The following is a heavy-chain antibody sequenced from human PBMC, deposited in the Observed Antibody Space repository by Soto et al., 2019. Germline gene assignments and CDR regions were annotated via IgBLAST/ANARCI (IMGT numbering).Heavy chain of an antibody. CDR1: GFTFSSYS. CDR2: ISSSSSTI. CDR3: APLPRGVDIVATIDY. J-gene: IGHJ4*02. V-gene: IGHV3-48*01. D-gene: IGHD5-12*01. Sequence: EVQLVESGGGLVQPGGSLRLSCAASGFTFSSYSMNWVRQAPGKGLEWVSYISSSSSTIYYADSVKGRFTISRDNAKNSLYLQMNSLRAEDTAVYYCAPLPRGVDIVATIDYWGQGTLVTVSS.